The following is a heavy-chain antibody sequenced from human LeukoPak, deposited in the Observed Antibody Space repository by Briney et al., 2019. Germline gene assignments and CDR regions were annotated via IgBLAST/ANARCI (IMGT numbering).Heavy chain of an antibody. CDR2: IYYTGST. CDR3: ARHYSSSPGNWFDP. V-gene: IGHV4-59*01. CDR1: GGSISSYY. Sequence: TSETLSLTCTVSGGSISSYYWSWIRQPPGKGLEWIGSIYYTGSTNYNPSLKSRVTISTDTSKNHFSLMLRSVTAADTAVYYCARHYSSSPGNWFDPWGQGTLVTVSS. D-gene: IGHD6-6*01. J-gene: IGHJ5*02.